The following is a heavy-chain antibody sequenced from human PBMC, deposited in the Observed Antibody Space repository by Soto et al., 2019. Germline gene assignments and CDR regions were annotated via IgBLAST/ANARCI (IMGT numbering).Heavy chain of an antibody. Sequence: QVQLVESGGGLVQPGGSLRLSWAASGFTFSSYGMNWVRQAPGKGLQWVAVISNDGGNKNYADSVKGRFTISRDNSKNALYLQMNSLRAEDTAVYYCVGGYYFGDYWGQGTLVTVSS. J-gene: IGHJ4*02. CDR1: GFTFSSYG. V-gene: IGHV3-30*03. CDR2: ISNDGGNK. CDR3: VGGYYFGDY. D-gene: IGHD3-22*01.